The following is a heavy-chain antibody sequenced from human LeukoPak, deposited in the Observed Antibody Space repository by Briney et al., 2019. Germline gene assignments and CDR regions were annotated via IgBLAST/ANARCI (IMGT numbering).Heavy chain of an antibody. V-gene: IGHV1-18*01. CDR3: ARGSSGYPRYFDY. D-gene: IGHD3-22*01. CDR1: GYTSNSYA. J-gene: IGHJ4*02. CDR2: ISTYNGIT. Sequence: ASVKVSCKASGYTSNSYAITWVRQAPGQGLEWMGWISTYNGITSYAQKLQGRVTMTTDTSSTTAYMELRSLRSEDTAVYYCARGSSGYPRYFDYWGQGTLVTVSS.